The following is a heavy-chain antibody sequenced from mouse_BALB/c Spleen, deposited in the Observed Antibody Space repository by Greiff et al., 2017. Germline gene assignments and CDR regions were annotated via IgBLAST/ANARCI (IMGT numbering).Heavy chain of an antibody. V-gene: IGHV3-6*02. J-gene: IGHJ2*01. Sequence: EVQLQQSGPGLVKPSQSLSLTCSVTGYSITSGYYWNWIRQFPGNKLEWMGYISYDGSNNYNPSLKNRISITRDTSKNQFFLKLNSVTTEDTATYYCARLGRRYVDYWGQGTTLTVSS. CDR1: GYSITSGYY. D-gene: IGHD4-1*01. CDR3: ARLGRRYVDY. CDR2: ISYDGSN.